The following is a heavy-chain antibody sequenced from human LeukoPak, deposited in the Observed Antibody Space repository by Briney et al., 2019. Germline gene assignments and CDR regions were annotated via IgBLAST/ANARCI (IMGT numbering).Heavy chain of an antibody. CDR1: GFHFDDHS. CDR3: ARGSSPYSSDTKTFDY. Sequence: GGSLRLSCEVSGFHFDDHSMNWVRQAPGKGLEWVSYISTTSSYIFYADSVKGRFTISRDNAKRSLYLQMNSLRAEDTAVYYCARGSSPYSSDTKTFDYWGQGTLVSVSS. D-gene: IGHD5-12*01. CDR2: ISTTSSYI. J-gene: IGHJ4*02. V-gene: IGHV3-21*01.